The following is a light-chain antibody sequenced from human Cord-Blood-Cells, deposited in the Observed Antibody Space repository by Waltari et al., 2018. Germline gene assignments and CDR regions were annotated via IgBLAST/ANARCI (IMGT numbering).Light chain of an antibody. CDR1: SSDVGGYNY. CDR2: EVS. CDR3: SSYAGSNKV. Sequence: QSALTQPPSASGSPGRSFTISCTGTSSDVGGYNYVSWYQQHPGKAPKLMIYEVSKRPSGVPDRFSGSKSGNTASLTVSGLQAEDEADYYCSSYAGSNKVFGGGTKLTVL. V-gene: IGLV2-8*01. J-gene: IGLJ3*02.